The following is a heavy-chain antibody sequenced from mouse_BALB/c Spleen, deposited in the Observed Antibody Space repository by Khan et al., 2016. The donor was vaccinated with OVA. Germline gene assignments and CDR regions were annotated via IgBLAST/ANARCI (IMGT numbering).Heavy chain of an antibody. CDR1: GYTFTNYG. J-gene: IGHJ4*01. CDR2: INTYTGEP. Sequence: QIQLVQSGPELKKSGETVKISCKASGYTFTNYGMNWVKQAPGKGLKWMGWINTYTGEPTYADDFNGRFAFSLETSASTAYLQINNLKNEDTATYFCARPPYFSYVMDNWGQGTSVTVSA. CDR3: ARPPYFSYVMDN. V-gene: IGHV9-3-1*01. D-gene: IGHD2-10*01.